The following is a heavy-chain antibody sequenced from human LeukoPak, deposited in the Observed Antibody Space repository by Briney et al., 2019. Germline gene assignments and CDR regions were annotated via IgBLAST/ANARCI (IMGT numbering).Heavy chain of an antibody. V-gene: IGHV3-48*04. CDR2: ISSSSSTI. CDR1: GFTFSSYS. CDR3: ASHFGRQWLEYDAFDI. D-gene: IGHD6-19*01. J-gene: IGHJ3*02. Sequence: GGSLRLSCAASGFTFSSYSMNWVRQAPGKGLEWVSYISSSSSTIHYADSVKGRFTISRDNAKNSLYLQMNSLRAEDTAVYYCASHFGRQWLEYDAFDIWGQGTMVTVSS.